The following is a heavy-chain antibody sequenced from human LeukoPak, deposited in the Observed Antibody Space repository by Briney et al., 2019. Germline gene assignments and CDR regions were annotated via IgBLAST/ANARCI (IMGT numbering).Heavy chain of an antibody. J-gene: IGHJ4*02. D-gene: IGHD6-13*01. CDR2: IYYSGST. Sequence: PSETLSLTCTVSGGSISSYYWSWLRQPPGKGLEWIGYIYYSGSTNYNPSLKSRVTISVDTSKNQFSLKLSSVTAADTAVYYCARQTWYSSSWYFFDYWGQGTLVTVSS. CDR1: GGSISSYY. CDR3: ARQTWYSSSWYFFDY. V-gene: IGHV4-59*01.